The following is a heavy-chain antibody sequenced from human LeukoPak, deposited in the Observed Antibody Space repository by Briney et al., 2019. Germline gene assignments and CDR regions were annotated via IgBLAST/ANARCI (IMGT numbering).Heavy chain of an antibody. Sequence: GASVKVSCKASGYIFPSYGITWVRQAPGQGLEWMGWISAYSGNTKYAQKFQGRVTMTTDTSTSTAYMELRSLRSDDTAVYYCARVPGEYGDYHYFDYWGQGTLVTVSS. D-gene: IGHD4-17*01. V-gene: IGHV1-18*01. CDR2: ISAYSGNT. CDR1: GYIFPSYG. J-gene: IGHJ4*02. CDR3: ARVPGEYGDYHYFDY.